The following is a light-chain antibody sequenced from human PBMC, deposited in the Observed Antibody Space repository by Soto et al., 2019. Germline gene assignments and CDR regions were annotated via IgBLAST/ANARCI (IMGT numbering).Light chain of an antibody. CDR1: QSIGSR. CDR3: QQYNTYSPWA. J-gene: IGKJ1*01. V-gene: IGKV1-5*01. CDR2: DAS. Sequence: DIQMTQSPSTLSASVGDRVTITCRASQSIGSRVAWYQQKPGKAPKFLIYDASSLQSGVPSRISGSGSGTEVTLTISSLQPDDFATYYCQQYNTYSPWAFGQGTKVEI.